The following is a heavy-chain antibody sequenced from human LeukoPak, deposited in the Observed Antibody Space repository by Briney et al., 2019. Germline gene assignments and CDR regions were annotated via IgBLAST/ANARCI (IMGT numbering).Heavy chain of an antibody. V-gene: IGHV1-18*01. CDR1: GYTFTSYG. CDR2: ISAYNGNT. J-gene: IGHJ1*01. D-gene: IGHD6-13*01. Sequence: GASVTVSCKASGYTFTSYGISWVRQAPGQGLEWMGWISAYNGNTNYAQKLQGRVTMTTDTSTSTAYIELRSLRSDDTAVYYCARGPYSSSWYLEYFQHWGQGALVTVSS. CDR3: ARGPYSSSWYLEYFQH.